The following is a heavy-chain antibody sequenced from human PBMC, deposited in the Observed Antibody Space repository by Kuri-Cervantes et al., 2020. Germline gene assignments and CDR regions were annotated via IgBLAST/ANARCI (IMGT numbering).Heavy chain of an antibody. J-gene: IGHJ4*02. CDR1: GGSISSSSYY. Sequence: GSLRLSCTVSGGSISSSSYYWGWIRQPPGKGLEWIGSIYYSGSTYYNPSLKSRVTISVDTSKNQFSLKLSSVTAADTAVYYCARGRAPRRLRDPCFDYWGQGTLVTVSS. CDR3: ARGRAPRRLRDPCFDY. CDR2: IYYSGST. V-gene: IGHV4-39*01.